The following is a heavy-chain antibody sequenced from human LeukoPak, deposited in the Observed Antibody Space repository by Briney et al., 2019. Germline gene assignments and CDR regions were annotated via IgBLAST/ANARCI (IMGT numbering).Heavy chain of an antibody. CDR2: ISVSGGRT. V-gene: IGHV3-23*01. CDR1: GITLSNYG. D-gene: IGHD3-22*01. J-gene: IGHJ4*02. Sequence: GGSLRLSCAVSGITLSNYGMSWVRQAPGKGLEWVAGISVSGGRTNYADSVKGRFTISRDNPKNTIYLQMTSLRAEDTAVYFCAKRGVVIRVILVGFHKEAYYFDSWGQGALVTASS. CDR3: AKRGVVIRVILVGFHKEAYYFDS.